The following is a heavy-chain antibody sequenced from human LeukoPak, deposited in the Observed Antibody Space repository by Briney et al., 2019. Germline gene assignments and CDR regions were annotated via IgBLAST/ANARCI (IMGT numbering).Heavy chain of an antibody. D-gene: IGHD2-2*03. CDR3: ARHYREGRVDFAYDAFDI. V-gene: IGHV5-51*01. CDR2: IYPGDSDT. CDR1: GYSFTSYW. J-gene: IGHJ3*02. Sequence: GESLKISCKGSGYSFTSYWIGWVRQMPGKGLEWMGIIYPGDSDTRYSPSFQGQVTISADKSIGTAYLRWSSLKASDTAMYYCARHYREGRVDFAYDAFDIWGQGTMVTVSS.